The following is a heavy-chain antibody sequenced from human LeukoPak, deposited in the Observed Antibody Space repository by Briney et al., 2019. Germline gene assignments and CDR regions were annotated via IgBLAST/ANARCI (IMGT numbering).Heavy chain of an antibody. CDR3: ARDKGPSYLSSFDY. J-gene: IGHJ4*02. Sequence: PGGTLRLSCAASGFTFSSYGMSWVRQAPGKGLEWVSAISGSGGSTYYADSVKGRFTISRDNSKNTLYLQMNSLRAADTAVYYCARDKGPSYLSSFDYWGQGTLVTVSS. D-gene: IGHD2-2*01. CDR2: ISGSGGST. CDR1: GFTFSSYG. V-gene: IGHV3-23*01.